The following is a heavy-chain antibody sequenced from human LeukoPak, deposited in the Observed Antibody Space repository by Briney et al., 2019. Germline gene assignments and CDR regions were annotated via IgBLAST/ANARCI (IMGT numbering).Heavy chain of an antibody. CDR1: GFTFSSYA. CDR3: ARDGVGAIGAFDI. J-gene: IGHJ3*02. D-gene: IGHD1-26*01. V-gene: IGHV3-64*01. CDR2: ISSNGGST. Sequence: GGSLRLSCAASGFTFSSYAMHWVRQAPGKGLEYVSAISSNGGSTYYANSVKGRFTISRDNSKNTLYLQMNSLRAEDTAVYYCARDGVGAIGAFDIWGQGTMVTVSS.